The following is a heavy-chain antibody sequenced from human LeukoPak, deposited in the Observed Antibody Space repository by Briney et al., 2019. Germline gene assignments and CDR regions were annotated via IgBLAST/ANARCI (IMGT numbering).Heavy chain of an antibody. J-gene: IGHJ5*02. Sequence: SETLSLTWAVDGGSFSGYYWSWIRQPPGKGLEWIGEINHSGSTNYNPSLKSRVTISVDTSKNQFSLKLSSVTAADTAVYYCARGREPGITIFGVVRARNWFDPWGQGTLVTVSS. V-gene: IGHV4-34*01. CDR3: ARGREPGITIFGVVRARNWFDP. CDR2: INHSGST. D-gene: IGHD3-3*01. CDR1: GGSFSGYY.